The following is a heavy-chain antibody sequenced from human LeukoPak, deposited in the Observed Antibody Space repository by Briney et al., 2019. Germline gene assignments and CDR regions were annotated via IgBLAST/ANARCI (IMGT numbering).Heavy chain of an antibody. Sequence: GGSLRLSCAASGFTVSSNYMSWVRQAPGKGLEWVSVIYSGGSTYYADSVKGRFTISRDNAKNSLYLQMNSLRAEDTALYYCAKDREQWLDHFDYWGQGTLVTVSS. J-gene: IGHJ4*02. V-gene: IGHV3-53*05. D-gene: IGHD6-19*01. CDR2: IYSGGST. CDR3: AKDREQWLDHFDY. CDR1: GFTVSSNY.